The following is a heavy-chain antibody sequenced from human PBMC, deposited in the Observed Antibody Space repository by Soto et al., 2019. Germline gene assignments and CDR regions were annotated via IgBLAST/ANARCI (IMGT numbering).Heavy chain of an antibody. CDR3: ARSRGDSVPNDYGDYYPEYYFDY. V-gene: IGHV4-4*03. CDR2: IYHSGST. Sequence: NLRETLSLTCAVSGGSISSSNWWSWVRQPPGKGLEWIGEIYHSGSTNYNPSLKSRVTISVDKSKNQFSLKLSSVTAADTAVYYCARSRGDSVPNDYGDYYPEYYFDYWGQGTLVTVSS. D-gene: IGHD4-17*01. CDR1: GGSISSSNW. J-gene: IGHJ4*02.